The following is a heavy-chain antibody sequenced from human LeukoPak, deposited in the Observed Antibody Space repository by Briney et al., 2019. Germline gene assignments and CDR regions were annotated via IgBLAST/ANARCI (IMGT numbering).Heavy chain of an antibody. CDR1: GGSISSYY. J-gene: IGHJ4*02. V-gene: IGHV4-4*07. CDR2: IYSTGST. Sequence: SETLSLTCTVSGGSISSYYWSWIRQPAGKGLEWIGRIYSTGSTNYNPSLKSRVTMSVDTSKNQFSLRLRSVTAADTAVYYCARQIASAGTAGFFDYWGQGILVTVSS. CDR3: ARQIASAGTAGFFDY. D-gene: IGHD6-13*01.